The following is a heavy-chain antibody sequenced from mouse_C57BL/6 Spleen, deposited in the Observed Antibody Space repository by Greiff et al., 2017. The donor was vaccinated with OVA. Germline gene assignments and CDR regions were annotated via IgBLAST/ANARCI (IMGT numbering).Heavy chain of an antibody. J-gene: IGHJ2*01. Sequence: VQLQQSGPELVKPGASVKISCKASGYAFSSSWMNWVKQRPGQGLEWIGRIYPGDGDTNYNGKFKGKATLTADKSSSTAYMQLSSLTSEDSAVYSCATNNSPYDLDYWGQGTTLTVSS. CDR1: GYAFSSSW. CDR2: IYPGDGDT. CDR3: ATNNSPYDLDY. V-gene: IGHV1-82*01. D-gene: IGHD2-14*01.